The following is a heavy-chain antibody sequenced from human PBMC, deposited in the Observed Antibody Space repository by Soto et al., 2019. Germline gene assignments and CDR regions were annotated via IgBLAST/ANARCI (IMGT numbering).Heavy chain of an antibody. J-gene: IGHJ4*02. Sequence: GESLKISCKGSGYSFTSYWISWVRQMPGKGLEWMGRIDPSDSYTNYSPSFQGHVTISADMSISTAYLQWSSLKASDTAMYYCARRAPYYDSSGYYYGYWGQGTMVTVYS. CDR3: ARRAPYYDSSGYYYGY. D-gene: IGHD3-22*01. V-gene: IGHV5-10-1*01. CDR1: GYSFTSYW. CDR2: IDPSDSYT.